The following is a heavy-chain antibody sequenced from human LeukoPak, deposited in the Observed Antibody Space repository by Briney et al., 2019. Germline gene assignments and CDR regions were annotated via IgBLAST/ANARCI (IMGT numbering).Heavy chain of an antibody. J-gene: IGHJ3*02. CDR1: GFTFSSYG. CDR3: AKDREGYYDFWSGYLGAFDI. CDR2: IRYDGSNK. D-gene: IGHD3-3*01. V-gene: IGHV3-30*02. Sequence: PGGSLRLSCAASGFTFSSYGIHWVRQAPGKGLEWVAFIRYDGSNKYYADSVKGRFTISRDNSKNTLYLQMNSLRAEDTAVYYCAKDREGYYDFWSGYLGAFDIWGQGTMVTVSS.